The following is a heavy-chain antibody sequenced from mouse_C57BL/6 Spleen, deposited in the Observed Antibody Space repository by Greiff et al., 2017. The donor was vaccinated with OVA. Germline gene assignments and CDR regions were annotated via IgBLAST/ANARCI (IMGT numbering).Heavy chain of an antibody. Sequence: EVKLMESGGGLVKPGGSLKLSCAASGFTFSDYGMHWVRQAPEKGLEWVAYISSGSSTIYYADTVKGRFTISRDNAKNTLFLQMTSLRSEDTAMYYCAVTTVVARFDYWGQGTTLTVSS. V-gene: IGHV5-17*01. CDR2: ISSGSSTI. D-gene: IGHD1-1*01. CDR1: GFTFSDYG. J-gene: IGHJ2*01. CDR3: AVTTVVARFDY.